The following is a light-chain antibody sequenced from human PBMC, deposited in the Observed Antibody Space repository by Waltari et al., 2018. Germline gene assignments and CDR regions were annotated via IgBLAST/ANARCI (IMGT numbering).Light chain of an antibody. CDR1: SNNVGSYDL. J-gene: IGLJ3*02. CDR2: GVI. Sequence: QSALTQPASVSGSPGQSITISCTGTSNNVGSYDLVSWYPVRPGEVPKLLIYGVIKRPSGVYERFSGSKSDNTASLTISRLQAEDEAAYYCCSYAGSAPRLVFDGGTNLTVL. V-gene: IGLV2-23*02. CDR3: CSYAGSAPRLV.